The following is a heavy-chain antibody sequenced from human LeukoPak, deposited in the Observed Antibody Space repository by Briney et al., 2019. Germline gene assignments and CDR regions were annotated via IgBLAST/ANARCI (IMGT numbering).Heavy chain of an antibody. CDR3: ARDRYDILTGYNPLGAVDI. Sequence: PGGSLRLSCAASGFTLTNYWMHWVRQAPGKGLVWVSRINIDASSTSYADSVKGRFTISRDNAKNTLYLQMNSLRAEDTAVYYCARDRYDILTGYNPLGAVDIWGHGTMVTVSS. J-gene: IGHJ3*02. CDR2: INIDASST. D-gene: IGHD3-9*01. CDR1: GFTLTNYW. V-gene: IGHV3-74*01.